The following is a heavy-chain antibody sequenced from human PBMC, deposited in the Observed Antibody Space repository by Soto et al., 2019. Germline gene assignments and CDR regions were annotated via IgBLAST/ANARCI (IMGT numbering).Heavy chain of an antibody. J-gene: IGHJ4*02. D-gene: IGHD6-13*01. V-gene: IGHV1-2*02. CDR3: ARVLQSSWYIQNFDY. CDR1: GYTFTDYY. CDR2: INPESGDT. Sequence: ASVRVSCKASGYTFTDYYMHWVRQAPGQGLEWMGWINPESGDTDYAQKFQGRVTMTRDTSIGTAYMELSRLRSDDSAVYYCARVLQSSWYIQNFDYWGQGTLVTVSS.